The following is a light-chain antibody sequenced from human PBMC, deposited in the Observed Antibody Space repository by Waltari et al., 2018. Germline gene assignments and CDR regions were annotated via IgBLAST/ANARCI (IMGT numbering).Light chain of an antibody. CDR3: QQYNTYSS. V-gene: IGKV1-5*03. CDR2: KSS. Sequence: DIQMTQSPSSLSASVGDRVTITCRASPAISNYLAWYQQRPGKAPILLIYKSSILKSVVPSRFSGNGSGTQFTLSICSLQPGDFATYYCQQYNTYSSLGQGTKLEI. J-gene: IGKJ2*01. CDR1: PAISNY.